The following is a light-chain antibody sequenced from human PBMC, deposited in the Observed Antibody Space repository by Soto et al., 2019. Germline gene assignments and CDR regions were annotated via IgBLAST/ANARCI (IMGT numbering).Light chain of an antibody. CDR2: DVS. CDR1: SSDVGGYNY. J-gene: IGLJ1*01. CDR3: SSYASSSPPYV. V-gene: IGLV2-14*03. Sequence: QSALTQPASVXGXXXXXXXXSCTGTSSDVGGYNYVSWYQQHPGKAPKLMIYDVSNRPSGVSTRFSGSKSGNTASLTISGLQAEDEADYYCSSYASSSPPYVFGTGTKLTVL.